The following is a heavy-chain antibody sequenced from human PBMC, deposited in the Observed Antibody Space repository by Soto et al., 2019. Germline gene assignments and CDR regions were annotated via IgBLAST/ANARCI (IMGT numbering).Heavy chain of an antibody. CDR2: VSYSGST. CDR1: GASISSYY. D-gene: IGHD3-3*01. V-gene: IGHV4-59*01. CDR3: AREIDFGVVID. Sequence: SETLSLTCSVSGASISSYYWSWIRQSPGKGLEWIGYVSYSGSTNHYPSLKSRVSISLDTSENHFSLNLSSVTTADTAVYYCAREIDFGVVIDWGQGTLVTDSS. J-gene: IGHJ4*02.